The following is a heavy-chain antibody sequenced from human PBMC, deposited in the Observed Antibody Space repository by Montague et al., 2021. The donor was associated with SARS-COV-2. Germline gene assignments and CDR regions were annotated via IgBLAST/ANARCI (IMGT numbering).Heavy chain of an antibody. D-gene: IGHD3-22*01. CDR1: GFSLTNSGVG. CDR3: AHTEYYDSDGFYPYSYHYYDFDV. Sequence: PALVKPTQTLTLTCTFSGFSLTNSGVGVAWIRQPPGRALEWLAVIYWANDKRYSPSLKSRLTIIKDTSKNQVVLTLTNLDPEDTATYYCAHTEYYDSDGFYPYSYHYYDFDVWGQGTTVTVSS. V-gene: IGHV2-5*02. J-gene: IGHJ6*02. CDR2: IYWANDK.